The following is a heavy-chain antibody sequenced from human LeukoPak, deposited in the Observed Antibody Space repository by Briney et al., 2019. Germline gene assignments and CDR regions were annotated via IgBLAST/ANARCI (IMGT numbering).Heavy chain of an antibody. CDR3: ATSSSSWYFRSLPGAFDI. V-gene: IGHV1-18*01. J-gene: IGHJ3*02. CDR2: ISAYNGNT. D-gene: IGHD6-13*01. CDR1: GYTFTSYG. Sequence: ASVKVSCKASGYTFTSYGISWVRQAPGQGLEWMGWISAYNGNTNYAQKLQGRVTMTTDTSTSTAYMELRSLRSDDTAVYYCATSSSSWYFRSLPGAFDIWGQGTMVTVSS.